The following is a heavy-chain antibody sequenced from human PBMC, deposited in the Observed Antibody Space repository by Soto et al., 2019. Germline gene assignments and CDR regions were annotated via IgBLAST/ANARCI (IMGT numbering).Heavy chain of an antibody. CDR3: AMAKPDSSSWYVLDY. J-gene: IGHJ4*02. CDR1: GFTFGSYG. Sequence: PGGSQRLSCGASGFTFGSYGVHWVRQAPGKGLEWVAVISYDGSNKYYADSVKGRFTISRDNSKNTLYLQMNSLRAEDTAVYYCAMAKPDSSSWYVLDYWGQGTLVTVSS. V-gene: IGHV3-30*03. CDR2: ISYDGSNK. D-gene: IGHD6-13*01.